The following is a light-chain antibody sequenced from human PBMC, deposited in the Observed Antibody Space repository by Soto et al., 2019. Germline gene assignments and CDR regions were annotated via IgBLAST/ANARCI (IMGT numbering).Light chain of an antibody. V-gene: IGKV3-11*01. Sequence: EIALTQSPATLSLSPGERATLSCRASQRVGISLVWYQHKPGQAPRLLIYDISKRAAGIPARFSASGSGTDFTLTISSLEAEDSAVSYCHQRSNWPPWTFGQGTKVEIK. CDR3: HQRSNWPPWT. J-gene: IGKJ1*01. CDR2: DIS. CDR1: QRVGIS.